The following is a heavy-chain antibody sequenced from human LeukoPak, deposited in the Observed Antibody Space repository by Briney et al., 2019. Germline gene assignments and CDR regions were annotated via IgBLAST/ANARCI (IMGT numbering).Heavy chain of an antibody. V-gene: IGHV3-53*01. Sequence: GGSLRLSCAASGFTVSSNYMNWVRQAPGKGLECVSVIYSVGSTNYADSVKGRFTISRDNSKNTLYLQMNSLRAEDTAVYYCARADRRGSSSNGFDYWGQATLVTVST. CDR1: GFTVSSNY. J-gene: IGHJ4*02. CDR3: ARADRRGSSSNGFDY. CDR2: IYSVGST. D-gene: IGHD6-6*01.